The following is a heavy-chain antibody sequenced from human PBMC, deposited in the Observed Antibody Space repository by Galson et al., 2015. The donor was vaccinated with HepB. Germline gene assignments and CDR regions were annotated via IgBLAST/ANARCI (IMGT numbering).Heavy chain of an antibody. D-gene: IGHD6-19*01. CDR3: ATRSGASGWYSYFQH. CDR1: GFTFSSYA. CDR2: MSDNGDNT. Sequence: SLRLSCAASGFTFSSYAIMWVRQAPGKGLEWVSGMSDNGDNTFYADSGKGRFTISRDISKNTVYLQMNSLIVEDTAVYYCATRSGASGWYSYFQHWGQGTLVTVSS. J-gene: IGHJ1*01. V-gene: IGHV3-23*01.